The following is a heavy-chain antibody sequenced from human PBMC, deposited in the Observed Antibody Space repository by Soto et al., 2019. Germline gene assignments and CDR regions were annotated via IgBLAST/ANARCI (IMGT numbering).Heavy chain of an antibody. CDR1: GFTFSSYA. CDR3: ATRGQRFLEWLFEDYYYGMDV. V-gene: IGHV3-23*01. D-gene: IGHD3-3*01. Sequence: GGSLRLSCAASGFTFSSYAMSWVRQAPGKGLEWVSAISGSGGSTYYADSVKGRFTISRDNSKNTLYLQMNSLRAEDTAVYYCATRGQRFLEWLFEDYYYGMDVWGQGTTVTVSS. CDR2: ISGSGGST. J-gene: IGHJ6*02.